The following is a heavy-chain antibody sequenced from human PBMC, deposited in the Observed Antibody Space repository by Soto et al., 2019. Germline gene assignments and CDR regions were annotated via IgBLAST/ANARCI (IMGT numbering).Heavy chain of an antibody. J-gene: IGHJ4*02. V-gene: IGHV4-4*02. CDR3: ARHVAVPGTRCFHY. CDR2: TYHSGTT. CDR1: GGSVSSGNW. D-gene: IGHD6-19*01. Sequence: QVQLQESGPGLVKPSGTLSLTCAVSGGSVSSGNWWSWVRQPPGKGLEWIGETYHSGTTNYNPSLKSRVTISLDKSKNQIALNLRSVTAADTAVYYCARHVAVPGTRCFHYCGQGTLGTVSS.